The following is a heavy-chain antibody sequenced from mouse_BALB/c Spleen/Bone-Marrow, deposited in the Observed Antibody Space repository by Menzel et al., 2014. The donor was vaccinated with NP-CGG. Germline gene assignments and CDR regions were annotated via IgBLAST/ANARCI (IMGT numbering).Heavy chain of an antibody. J-gene: IGHJ2*01. CDR2: IDPANGNT. CDR1: GFNIKDTY. Sequence: VQLQQSGAELVKPGASVKLSCTASGFNIKDTYMHWVKQRPEQGLEWIGRIDPANGNTKYDPKFQGKATITVDTSSNTAYLQLFSLTSEDTAVYYCARTPRATFYFDYWGQGTTLTVSS. CDR3: ARTPRATFYFDY. D-gene: IGHD3-1*01. V-gene: IGHV14-3*02.